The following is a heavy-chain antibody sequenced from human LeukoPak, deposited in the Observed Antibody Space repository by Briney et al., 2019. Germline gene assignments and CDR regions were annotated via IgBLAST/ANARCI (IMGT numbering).Heavy chain of an antibody. CDR3: ARWAGVTDY. Sequence: GGSLRLSCAASGFSFSDHHMNWIRQAPGKGPEWVAYISPGGYTMHFADSVRGRFTISRDNAKNSLILQMNSLRAEDTAVYYCARWAGVTDYWGQGTLVTVSS. J-gene: IGHJ4*02. D-gene: IGHD5-18*01. CDR2: ISPGGYTM. V-gene: IGHV3-11*04. CDR1: GFSFSDHH.